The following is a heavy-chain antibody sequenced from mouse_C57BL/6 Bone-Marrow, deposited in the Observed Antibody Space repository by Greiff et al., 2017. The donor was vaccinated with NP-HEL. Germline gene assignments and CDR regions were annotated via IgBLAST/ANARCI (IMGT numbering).Heavy chain of an antibody. CDR1: GYTFTSYD. CDR2: IYPRDGST. D-gene: IGHD1-1*01. V-gene: IGHV1-85*01. Sequence: VQLQQSGPELVKPGASVKLSCKASGYTFTSYDINWVQQRPGQGLEWLGWIYPRDGSTKYNEKFKGKATLTVDTSSSTAYMELHSLTSEDSAVYFCARIYYYGSSYHYWYFDVWGTGTTVTVSS. CDR3: ARIYYYGSSYHYWYFDV. J-gene: IGHJ1*03.